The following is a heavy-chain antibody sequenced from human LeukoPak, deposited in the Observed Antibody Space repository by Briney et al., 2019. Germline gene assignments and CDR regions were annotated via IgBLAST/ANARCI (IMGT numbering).Heavy chain of an antibody. CDR3: AADDYDSSGYYRPYFDY. CDR2: IYYSGST. J-gene: IGHJ4*02. V-gene: IGHV4-59*01. D-gene: IGHD3-22*01. CDR1: GGSISSYY. Sequence: SSETLSLTCTVSGGSISSYYWSWIRQPPGKGLEWIGYIYYSGSTNYNTSLKSRVTISVDTSKNQFSLKLSSVTAADTAVYYCAADDYDSSGYYRPYFDYWGQGTLVTVSS.